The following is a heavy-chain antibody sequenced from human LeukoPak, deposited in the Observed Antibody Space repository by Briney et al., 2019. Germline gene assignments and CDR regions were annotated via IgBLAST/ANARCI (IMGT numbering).Heavy chain of an antibody. CDR3: ARDATNYDFWSGYYSYYHYYYMDV. V-gene: IGHV1-18*01. CDR2: ISAYNGNT. Sequence: GSVKVSCKASDYTFTSYGISWVRQAPGQGLEWMGWISAYNGNTNYAQKLQGRVTMTTDTSTSTAYMELRSLGSDDTAVYYCARDATNYDFWSGYYSYYHYYYMDVWGKGTTVTVSS. J-gene: IGHJ6*03. CDR1: DYTFTSYG. D-gene: IGHD3-3*01.